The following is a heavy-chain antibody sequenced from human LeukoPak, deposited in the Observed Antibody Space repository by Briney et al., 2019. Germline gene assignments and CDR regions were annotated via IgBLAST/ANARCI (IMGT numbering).Heavy chain of an antibody. J-gene: IGHJ3*01. CDR2: IYHSEST. Sequence: SETLSLACGVSGYSISRGYSWGWIRQPPGKGLEWIGNIYHSESTHYNPSPKSRVTISPDTSKNQFSLKLTSVTASDTAVYYCARFDHVWETHGMDAFDLWGQGTMVTVSS. V-gene: IGHV4-38-2*01. CDR1: GYSISRGYS. CDR3: ARFDHVWETHGMDAFDL. D-gene: IGHD3-16*01.